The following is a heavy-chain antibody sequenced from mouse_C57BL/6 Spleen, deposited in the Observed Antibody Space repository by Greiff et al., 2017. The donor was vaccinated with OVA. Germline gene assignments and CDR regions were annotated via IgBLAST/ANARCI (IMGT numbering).Heavy chain of an antibody. Sequence: VQLQQPGAELVRPGSSVKLSCKASGYTFTSYWMHWVKQRPIQGLEWIGNIDPSDSETHYNQKFKDKATLTVDKSSSTAYMQLSSLTSEDSAVYYCARADYYGSSPAYWGQGTLVTVSA. CDR2: IDPSDSET. V-gene: IGHV1-52*01. J-gene: IGHJ3*01. CDR3: ARADYYGSSPAY. CDR1: GYTFTSYW. D-gene: IGHD1-1*01.